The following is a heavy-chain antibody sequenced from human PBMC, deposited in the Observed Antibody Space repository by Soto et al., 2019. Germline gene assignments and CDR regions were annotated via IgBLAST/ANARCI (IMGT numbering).Heavy chain of an antibody. CDR1: GFSVSGNH. CDR2: IYMSDST. CDR3: ARDPPGNDGAFDY. J-gene: IGHJ4*02. Sequence: EVQLVESGGGLVQPGGSLRLSCAASGFSVSGNHMSWVRQAPGKGLEWVSLIYMSDSTYYADSVKGRFTISSDNSKNTLYLQMNSLRAEDTAVYYCARDPPGNDGAFDYWGQGILVTVSS. D-gene: IGHD1-1*01. V-gene: IGHV3-66*01.